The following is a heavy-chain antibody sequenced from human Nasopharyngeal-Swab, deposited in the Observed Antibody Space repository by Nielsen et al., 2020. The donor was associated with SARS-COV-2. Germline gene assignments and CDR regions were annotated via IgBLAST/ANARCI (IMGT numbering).Heavy chain of an antibody. CDR3: ARDRRVGATIQYYFDY. CDR2: ISGSGGST. Sequence: GGSLRLSCAASGFTFSSYAMSWVRQAPGKGLEWVSAISGSGGSTYYADSVKGRFTISRDNSKNTLYLQMNSLRAEDTAVYYCARDRRVGATIQYYFDYWGQGTLVTVSS. D-gene: IGHD1-26*01. V-gene: IGHV3-23*01. J-gene: IGHJ4*02. CDR1: GFTFSSYA.